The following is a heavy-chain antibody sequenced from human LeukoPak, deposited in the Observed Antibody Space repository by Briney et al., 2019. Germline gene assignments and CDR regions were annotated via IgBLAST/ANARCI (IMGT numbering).Heavy chain of an antibody. Sequence: GGSLRLSCAASGITFSSYGMHWVRQAPGKGLEWVTFIHYDGRNQYYADSVKGRFTISRDNSKNTLYLQMNSLRPEDTAVYYCAKAAYDSSGSWYYFDYWGQGTLVTVSS. CDR1: GITFSSYG. V-gene: IGHV3-30*02. CDR3: AKAAYDSSGSWYYFDY. J-gene: IGHJ4*02. D-gene: IGHD3-22*01. CDR2: IHYDGRNQ.